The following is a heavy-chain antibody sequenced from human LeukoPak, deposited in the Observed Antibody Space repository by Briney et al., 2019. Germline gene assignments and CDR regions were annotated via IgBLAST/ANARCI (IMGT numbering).Heavy chain of an antibody. CDR2: IYHSGST. CDR1: GYSISSGYY. CDR3: ARGRVSSSSWSSTYYYYFYMDV. J-gene: IGHJ6*03. D-gene: IGHD6-13*01. V-gene: IGHV4-38-2*02. Sequence: SETLSLTCTVSGYSISSGYYWGWIRQPPGEGLEWIGSIYHSGSTYYNPSLKSRVTISVDTSKNHFSLELSSVTAADTAVYFCARGRVSSSSWSSTYYYYFYMDVWGKGTTVTVSS.